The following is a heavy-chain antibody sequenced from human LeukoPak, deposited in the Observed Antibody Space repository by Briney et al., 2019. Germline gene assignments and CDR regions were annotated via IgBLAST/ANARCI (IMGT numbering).Heavy chain of an antibody. D-gene: IGHD2-2*01. Sequence: GGSLRLSCAASGFTFSSYDMTWVRQAPGKGLEWVSTISGSGGSTYYADSVKGRFTISRDNSKNTVYLQMNSLRAEDTAVYYCAKNSFSSTSYYAFDYWGQGTLVTVSS. CDR2: ISGSGGST. CDR3: AKNSFSSTSYYAFDY. CDR1: GFTFSSYD. J-gene: IGHJ4*02. V-gene: IGHV3-23*01.